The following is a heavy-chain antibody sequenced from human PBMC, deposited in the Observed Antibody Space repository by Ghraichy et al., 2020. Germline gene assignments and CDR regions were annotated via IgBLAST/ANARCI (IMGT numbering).Heavy chain of an antibody. Sequence: ESLNISCTVSGGSISSYYWSWIRQPPGKGLEWIGYIYYSGSTNYNPSLKSRVTISVDTSKNQFSLKLSSVTAADTAVYYCAGSRGELLFDYWGQGTLVTVSS. V-gene: IGHV4-59*01. D-gene: IGHD1-26*01. CDR2: IYYSGST. CDR1: GGSISSYY. CDR3: AGSRGELLFDY. J-gene: IGHJ4*02.